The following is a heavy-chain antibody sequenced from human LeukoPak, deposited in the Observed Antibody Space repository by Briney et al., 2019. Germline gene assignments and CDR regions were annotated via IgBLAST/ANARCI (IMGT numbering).Heavy chain of an antibody. Sequence: SETLSLTCTVSGGSVSSGSYYWSWIRQPPGKGLEWIGYIYYSGSTNYNPSLKSRVTISVDTSKNQFSLKLSSVTAADTAVYYCARGVAMAGNLDYWGQGTLVTVSS. V-gene: IGHV4-61*01. CDR1: GGSVSSGSYY. CDR2: IYYSGST. CDR3: ARGVAMAGNLDY. D-gene: IGHD6-19*01. J-gene: IGHJ4*02.